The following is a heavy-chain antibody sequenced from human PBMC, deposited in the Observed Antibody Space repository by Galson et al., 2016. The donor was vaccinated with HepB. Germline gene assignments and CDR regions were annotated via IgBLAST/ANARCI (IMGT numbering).Heavy chain of an antibody. CDR3: ARTATTMQPFDY. D-gene: IGHD5-12*01. V-gene: IGHV5-51*01. CDR2: IYPGDSDT. Sequence: QSGAEVKKPGESLKISCKGSGYSFSGYWIGWVRQMPGKGLEWMGIIYPGDSDTSYSPSFQGQVTISADKSISTAYLQWSSLKASDTARYYCARTATTMQPFDYWGQGTRVTVSS. J-gene: IGHJ4*02. CDR1: GYSFSGYW.